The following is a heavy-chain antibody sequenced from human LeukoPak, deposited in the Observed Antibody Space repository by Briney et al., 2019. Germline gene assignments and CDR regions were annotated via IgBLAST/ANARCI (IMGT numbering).Heavy chain of an antibody. V-gene: IGHV1-18*01. J-gene: IGHJ5*02. CDR1: GYTFTSYG. D-gene: IGHD3-10*01. Sequence: GASVKVSCKASGYTFTSYGISWVRQAPGQGLEWMGWISAYNGNTNYAQKFQGRVTMTRDTSISTAYMELSRLRSDDTAVYYCARVITMVRGVTNSNWLDPWGQGTLVTVSS. CDR2: ISAYNGNT. CDR3: ARVITMVRGVTNSNWLDP.